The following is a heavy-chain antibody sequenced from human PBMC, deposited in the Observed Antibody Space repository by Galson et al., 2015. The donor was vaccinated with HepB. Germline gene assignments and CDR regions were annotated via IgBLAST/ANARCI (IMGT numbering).Heavy chain of an antibody. CDR3: ARARYSSSPPDY. J-gene: IGHJ4*02. D-gene: IGHD6-6*01. V-gene: IGHV1-18*01. Sequence: SVKVSCKASGYSFRNYGISWVRQAPGQGLEWMGWTSFYNDNANYAQSLQGRVTMTTDTSTTTAYMELKSLRSDDTAVYYCARARYSSSPPDYWGQGTLVSVSS. CDR1: GYSFRNYG. CDR2: TSFYNDNA.